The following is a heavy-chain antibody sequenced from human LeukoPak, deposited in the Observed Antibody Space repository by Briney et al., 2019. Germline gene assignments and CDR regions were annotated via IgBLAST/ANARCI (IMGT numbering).Heavy chain of an antibody. D-gene: IGHD3-16*01. V-gene: IGHV3-53*01. CDR2: IHRDGST. CDR3: TRVIRERDTSYVY. Sequence: GGSLRLSCAASGITVSTSYMTWVRQAPGKGLEWVSAIHRDGSTYYLDSVKGRFTISRDSSKNTLFLQMNSLGVEDTAVYYCTRVIRERDTSYVYWGQGTLVTVSS. J-gene: IGHJ4*02. CDR1: GITVSTSY.